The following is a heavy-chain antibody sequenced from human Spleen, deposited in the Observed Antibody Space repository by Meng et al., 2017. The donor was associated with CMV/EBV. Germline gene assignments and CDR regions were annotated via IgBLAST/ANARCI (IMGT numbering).Heavy chain of an antibody. Sequence: IFTSYWIGWVRQMPGKGLEWMGIIYPGDSDTRYSPSFQGQVTISVDKSISTAYLQWSSLRASDTAMYFCARSRGGCGSAMCSVLHDYWGQGTLVTSPQ. CDR3: ARSRGGCGSAMCSVLHDY. CDR1: IFTSYW. V-gene: IGHV5-51*01. J-gene: IGHJ4*02. D-gene: IGHD5-18*01. CDR2: IYPGDSDT.